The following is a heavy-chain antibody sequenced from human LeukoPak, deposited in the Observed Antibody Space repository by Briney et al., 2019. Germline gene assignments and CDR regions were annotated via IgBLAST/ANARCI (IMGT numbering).Heavy chain of an antibody. J-gene: IGHJ4*02. CDR3: AKDIRPYYYGSGSHFDY. CDR2: ISWNSGSI. D-gene: IGHD3-10*01. CDR1: GFTFDDYA. V-gene: IGHV3-9*01. Sequence: PGGSLRLSCAASGFTFDDYAMHWVRQAPGKGLEWVSGISWNSGSIGYADSVKGRFTISRDNAKNSLYLQMNSLRAEDTALYYCAKDIRPYYYGSGSHFDYWGQGTLVTVSS.